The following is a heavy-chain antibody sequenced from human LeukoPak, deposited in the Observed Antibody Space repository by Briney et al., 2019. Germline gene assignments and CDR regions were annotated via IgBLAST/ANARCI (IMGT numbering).Heavy chain of an antibody. D-gene: IGHD2-15*01. Sequence: SETLSLTCTVYGGSFSDYYWSWIRQPPGKGLEWIGSIYYSGSTYYNPSLKSRVTISVDTSNNQFSLRLSSVTAADTAVYFCARLGGAFYYYYYMDVWGKGTTVTISS. CDR2: IYYSGST. CDR1: GGSFSDYY. CDR3: ARLGGAFYYYYYMDV. J-gene: IGHJ6*03. V-gene: IGHV4-59*05.